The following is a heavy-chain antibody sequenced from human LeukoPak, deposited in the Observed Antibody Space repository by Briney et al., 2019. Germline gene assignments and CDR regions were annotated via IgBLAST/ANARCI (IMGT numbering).Heavy chain of an antibody. CDR1: GFTFGSYW. D-gene: IGHD2-2*02. J-gene: IGHJ4*02. CDR2: INTDGGST. CDR3: GRGFSIVPSGIPDY. Sequence: GGSLRLSCAASGFTFGSYWMHWVRRAPGKGLVWVSRINTDGGSTTYADSVKGRFTISRDNAKNTLYLQMNSLRAEDTAVYYCGRGFSIVPSGIPDYWGLGTLVTVSS. V-gene: IGHV3-74*01.